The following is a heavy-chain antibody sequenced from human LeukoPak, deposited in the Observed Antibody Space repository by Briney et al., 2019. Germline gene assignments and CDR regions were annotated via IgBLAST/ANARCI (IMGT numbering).Heavy chain of an antibody. D-gene: IGHD2-8*01. CDR3: ARVYGTNGYYYYYYMDV. Sequence: SETLSLTCSVSGGSISSYYWSWIRQPAGKGLEWIGRIYTSGSTNYNPSLKSRVTMSVDTSKNQFSLKLSSVTAADTAVYYCARVYGTNGYYYYYYMDVWGKGTTVTVSS. CDR2: IYTSGST. V-gene: IGHV4-4*07. CDR1: GGSISSYY. J-gene: IGHJ6*03.